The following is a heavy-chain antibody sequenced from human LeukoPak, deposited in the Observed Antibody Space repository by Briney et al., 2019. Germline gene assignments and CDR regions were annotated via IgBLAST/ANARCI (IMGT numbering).Heavy chain of an antibody. Sequence: SETLSLTCTVSGDSINNNNYYWGWIRQPPGEGLEWIGNIYYNGRTYYSPSLKSRVTISVDRSKNHFSLRLSSVTAADRAVYYCARAQGTVSIDYWGQGTLVTVSS. CDR3: ARAQGTVSIDY. J-gene: IGHJ4*02. D-gene: IGHD1/OR15-1a*01. V-gene: IGHV4-39*02. CDR2: IYYNGRT. CDR1: GDSINNNNYY.